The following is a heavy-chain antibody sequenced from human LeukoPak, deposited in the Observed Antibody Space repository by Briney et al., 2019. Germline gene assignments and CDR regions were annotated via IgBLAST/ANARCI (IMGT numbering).Heavy chain of an antibody. CDR3: ARDGKGGGWPYFDY. V-gene: IGHV3-30*03. D-gene: IGHD2-15*01. J-gene: IGHJ4*02. Sequence: PGGSLRLSCAASGFTFSSYDIHWVRQAPGKGLEWVAVISYDGTNKYYADSVKGRFTISRDNSKNTLYLQMNSLRAEDTAVYYCARDGKGGGWPYFDYWGQGTLVTVSS. CDR1: GFTFSSYD. CDR2: ISYDGTNK.